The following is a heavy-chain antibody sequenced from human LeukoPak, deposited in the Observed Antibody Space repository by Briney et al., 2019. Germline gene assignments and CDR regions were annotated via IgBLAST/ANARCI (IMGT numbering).Heavy chain of an antibody. V-gene: IGHV4-61*02. D-gene: IGHD6-19*01. CDR2: IYTSGST. Sequence: SETLSLTCTVSGGSISSGSYYWSWIRQPAGKGLEWIGRIYTSGSTHYNPSLKSRVTISVDTSKNQFSLKLSSVTAADTAVYYCARVRIAVAGTLDYWGQGTLVTVSS. CDR3: ARVRIAVAGTLDY. CDR1: GGSISSGSYY. J-gene: IGHJ4*02.